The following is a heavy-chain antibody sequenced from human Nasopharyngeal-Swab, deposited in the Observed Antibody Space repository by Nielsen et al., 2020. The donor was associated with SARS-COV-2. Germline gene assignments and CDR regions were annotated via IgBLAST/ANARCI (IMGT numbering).Heavy chain of an antibody. CDR2: ISTSGNTV. Sequence: WIRQPPGKGLEWLSYISTSGNTVYYADSVKGRFTISRDNAKNSLYLQMNSLRAEDTAVYYCARDNHCSSTSCYLWFSAYYYYMDVWGKGTTVTVSS. V-gene: IGHV3-11*04. CDR3: ARDNHCSSTSCYLWFSAYYYYMDV. J-gene: IGHJ6*03. D-gene: IGHD2-2*01.